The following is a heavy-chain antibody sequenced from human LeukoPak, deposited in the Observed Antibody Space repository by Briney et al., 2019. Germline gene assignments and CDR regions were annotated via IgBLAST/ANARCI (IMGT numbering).Heavy chain of an antibody. V-gene: IGHV1-69*13. J-gene: IGHJ5*02. Sequence: SVKVSCKASGGTFSSYAISWVRQAPGQGLEWMGGIIPIFGTANYAQKFQGRVTIAADESTSTAYMELSSLRSEDTAVYYCARDSGYYGSGSKGPYNWFDPWGQGTLVTVSS. D-gene: IGHD3-10*01. CDR3: ARDSGYYGSGSKGPYNWFDP. CDR2: IIPIFGTA. CDR1: GGTFSSYA.